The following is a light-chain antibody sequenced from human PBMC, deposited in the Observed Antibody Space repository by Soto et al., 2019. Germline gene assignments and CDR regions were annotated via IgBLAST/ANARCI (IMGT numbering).Light chain of an antibody. CDR3: AAWDDSMNVPV. J-gene: IGLJ2*01. V-gene: IGLV1-44*01. CDR1: SSNIGSNT. CDR2: SNN. Sequence: QSVLTQPPSASGTPGQRVTISCSGSSSNIGSNTVNWYQQLPGTAPNLLIYSNNQRPSGVPDRFSGSKSGTSASLAISGLQSEDEADYYCAAWDDSMNVPVFGGGTKLTVL.